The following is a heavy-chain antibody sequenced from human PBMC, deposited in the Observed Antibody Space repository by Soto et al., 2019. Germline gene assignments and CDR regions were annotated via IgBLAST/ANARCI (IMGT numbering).Heavy chain of an antibody. CDR2: IWYDGSNK. J-gene: IGHJ4*02. V-gene: IGHV3-33*01. CDR1: GFTFSSYG. Sequence: QVQLVESGGGVVQPGRSLRLSCAASGFTFSSYGMHWVRQAPGKGLEWVAVIWYDGSNKYYADSVKGRFTIYRDNSKNTLYLQMNILRAEDTAVYYCARDLERTRQQLVQGDYWGQGTLVTVAA. D-gene: IGHD6-13*01. CDR3: ARDLERTRQQLVQGDY.